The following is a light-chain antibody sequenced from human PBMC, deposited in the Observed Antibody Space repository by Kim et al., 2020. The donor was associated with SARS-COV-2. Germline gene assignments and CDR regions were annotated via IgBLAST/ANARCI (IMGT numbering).Light chain of an antibody. Sequence: SPGGRATLSCRASQSVSSSHLVWYQQRVGQAPRLLIYGAFSRATGIPDRFSGSGSGTDFTLTISRLEPEDFAVYYCQLLGSSWWTFGQGTKVDIK. CDR1: QSVSSSH. V-gene: IGKV3-20*01. CDR3: QLLGSSWWT. J-gene: IGKJ1*01. CDR2: GAF.